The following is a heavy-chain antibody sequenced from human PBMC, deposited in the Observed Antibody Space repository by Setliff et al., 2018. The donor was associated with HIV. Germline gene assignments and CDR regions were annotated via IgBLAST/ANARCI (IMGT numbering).Heavy chain of an antibody. V-gene: IGHV3-48*03. CDR1: GFTFSGYE. D-gene: IGHD1-26*01. CDR2: ISSSGSTI. J-gene: IGHJ4*02. CDR3: ARSSTLPWGLPYFDY. Sequence: GGSLRLSCAASGFTFSGYEMNWVRQAPGKGLEWVSHISSSGSTIYYADSVKGRFTISRDNAKNSLFLQMNSLRAEDTAVYYCARSSTLPWGLPYFDYWGQGTLVTVSS.